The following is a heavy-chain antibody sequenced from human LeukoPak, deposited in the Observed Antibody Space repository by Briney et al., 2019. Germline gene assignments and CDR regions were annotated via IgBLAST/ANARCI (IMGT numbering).Heavy chain of an antibody. CDR2: IFHSGGT. CDR1: GGSISSTNW. J-gene: IGHJ6*03. V-gene: IGHV4-4*02. D-gene: IGHD2-8*01. Sequence: PSGTLSLTCAVSGGSISSTNWWSWVRQPPGKGLEWIGEIFHSGGTNYNPSLKSRISLDKSQNQFSLKLNSLTAADTAVYCAANGYYSIDVWGKGTTVTVSS. CDR3: ANGYYSIDV.